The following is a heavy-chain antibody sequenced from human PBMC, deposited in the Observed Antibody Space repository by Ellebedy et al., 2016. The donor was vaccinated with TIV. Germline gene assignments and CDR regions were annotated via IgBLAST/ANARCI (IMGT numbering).Heavy chain of an antibody. Sequence: MPSETLSPTCTVPGGSISSYYWSWIRQPPGKGLEWIGYIYYSGSTNYNHSLKSLVTISVDTSKNQFSLKLSYVTAADTAVYYCARVWGSGNLDPWGQGTLVTVSS. D-gene: IGHD3-10*01. V-gene: IGHV4-59*01. CDR3: ARVWGSGNLDP. CDR1: GGSISSYY. J-gene: IGHJ5*02. CDR2: IYYSGST.